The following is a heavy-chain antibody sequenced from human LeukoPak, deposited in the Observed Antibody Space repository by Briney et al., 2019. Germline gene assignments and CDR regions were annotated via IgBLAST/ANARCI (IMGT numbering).Heavy chain of an antibody. D-gene: IGHD6-13*01. J-gene: IGHJ3*01. CDR1: GGSISSYY. V-gene: IGHV4-59*01. CDR3: ARISSSNWYTERGAFDV. Sequence: SETLSLTCTVSGGSISSYYWSWVRQPPGKGLEWIGCVYYTGSTNYSPSLKSGVTISVDTSKNQFSLKLRPVTAAETAVYHCARISSSNWYTERGAFDVWGQGTMVTVSS. CDR2: VYYTGST.